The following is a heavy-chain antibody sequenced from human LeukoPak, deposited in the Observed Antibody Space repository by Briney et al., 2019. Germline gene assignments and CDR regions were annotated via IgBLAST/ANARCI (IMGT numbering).Heavy chain of an antibody. CDR1: GFTVSSNY. D-gene: IGHD6-19*01. J-gene: IGHJ4*02. CDR3: ARDWSSGWYYFDY. Sequence: GGSLRLSCAASGFTVSSNYMSWVRQAPGKGLEWVSVIYSGGSTYYADSVKGRFTISRDNSKNTLYLQMSSLRAEDTAVYYCARDWSSGWYYFDYWGQGTLVTVSS. V-gene: IGHV3-53*01. CDR2: IYSGGST.